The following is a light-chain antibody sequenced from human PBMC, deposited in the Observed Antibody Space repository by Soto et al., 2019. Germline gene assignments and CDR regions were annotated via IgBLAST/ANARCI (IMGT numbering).Light chain of an antibody. CDR1: NIGSKS. CDR2: HNS. Sequence: SYELTQPPSVSVAPGQTATITCGGNNIGSKSVHWYQQKPGQAPVVVVYHNSDRPSGIPVRISGSNSGNTATLTISRVEAGDEVDYYCQVWDSSSDLVEFGGGTKLTVL. J-gene: IGLJ2*01. V-gene: IGLV3-21*02. CDR3: QVWDSSSDLVE.